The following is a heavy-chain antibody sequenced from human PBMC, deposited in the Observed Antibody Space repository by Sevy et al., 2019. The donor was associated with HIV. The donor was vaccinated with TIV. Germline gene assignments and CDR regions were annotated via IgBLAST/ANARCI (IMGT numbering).Heavy chain of an antibody. CDR2: IYPGDSDT. CDR1: GYSFTSYW. D-gene: IGHD3-22*01. V-gene: IGHV5-51*01. Sequence: GESLKISCKGSGYSFTSYWIGWVRQMPGKGLEWMGIIYPGDSDTRYSPSFQGQVTISADKSISTAYLQWSSLKASDTAMYYCARLDYYDSRAGGTFDYWGQGTLVIVSS. CDR3: ARLDYYDSRAGGTFDY. J-gene: IGHJ4*02.